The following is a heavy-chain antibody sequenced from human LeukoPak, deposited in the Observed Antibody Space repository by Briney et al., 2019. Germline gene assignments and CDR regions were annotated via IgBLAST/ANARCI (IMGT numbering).Heavy chain of an antibody. CDR3: ARLRVRGYGYGPWEGPTWLDY. V-gene: IGHV4-39*07. D-gene: IGHD5-18*01. CDR2: MYYSRST. CDR1: GGSISSSSHY. J-gene: IGHJ4*02. Sequence: PSETLSLTCTVSGGSISSSSHYWGWIRQSPGKGLEWIGSMYYSRSTYYNPSLKSRVTISVDTSRNQFSLKLSSVTAADTAVYSCARLRVRGYGYGPWEGPTWLDYWGQGTLVTVSS.